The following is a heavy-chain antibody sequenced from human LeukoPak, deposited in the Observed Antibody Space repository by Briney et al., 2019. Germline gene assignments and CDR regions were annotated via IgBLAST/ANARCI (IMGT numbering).Heavy chain of an antibody. CDR1: GFTFSSYA. J-gene: IGHJ4*02. CDR2: ISGSGGST. V-gene: IGHV3-23*01. CDR3: AEDHSSSWYTKTDD. Sequence: GGSLRLSCAASGFTFSSYAMSCVRPAPGKGVEWVSGISGSGGSTYYADSVKGRFTISRDNSKNTLYLHINSLRDEDTAVFYCAEDHSSSWYTKTDDWGQGTLVTVSS. D-gene: IGHD6-13*01.